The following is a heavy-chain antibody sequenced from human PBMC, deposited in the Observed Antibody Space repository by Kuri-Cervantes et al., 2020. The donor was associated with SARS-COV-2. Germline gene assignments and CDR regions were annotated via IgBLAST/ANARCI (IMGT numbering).Heavy chain of an antibody. CDR2: ISGSGGST. V-gene: IGHV3-23*01. Sequence: LSLTCAASGFTFSSYAMSWVRQAPGKGLEWVSAISGSGGSTYYADSVKGRFTISGDNSKNTLYLQMNSLRAEDTAVYYCFSGYYDFWSGYETPYYYYGMDVWGQGTTVTVSS. CDR1: GFTFSSYA. D-gene: IGHD3-3*01. CDR3: FSGYYDFWSGYETPYYYYGMDV. J-gene: IGHJ6*02.